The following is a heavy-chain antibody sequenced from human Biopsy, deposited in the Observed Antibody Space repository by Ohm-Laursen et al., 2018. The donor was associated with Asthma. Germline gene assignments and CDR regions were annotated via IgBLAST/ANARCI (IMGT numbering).Heavy chain of an antibody. CDR1: GFTFGDYW. Sequence: SPRLSCAASGFTFGDYWMSWVRQVPGKGLEWVANIKHDGTEKNHVDSLKGRFTISRDNAKNSLYLQMNSLRAEDTAVYHCARTFHFWSPYHAEHYQLWGQGTLVTVPS. J-gene: IGHJ1*01. V-gene: IGHV3-7*01. CDR3: ARTFHFWSPYHAEHYQL. D-gene: IGHD3-3*02. CDR2: IKHDGTEK.